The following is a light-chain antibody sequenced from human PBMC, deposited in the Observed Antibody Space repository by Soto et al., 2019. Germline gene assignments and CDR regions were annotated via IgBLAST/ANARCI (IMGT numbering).Light chain of an antibody. J-gene: IGLJ3*02. Sequence: QSALTQPRSVSGSPGQTVTISCTGTSSDVGGYNYVSWYQQHPGKATKLMISDVSKRPSGVPDRFSGSKSGNTASLTSSGLQAEDEADYYCCSYAGGYTWVFGGGTKLTVL. CDR3: CSYAGGYTWV. CDR2: DVS. CDR1: SSDVGGYNY. V-gene: IGLV2-11*01.